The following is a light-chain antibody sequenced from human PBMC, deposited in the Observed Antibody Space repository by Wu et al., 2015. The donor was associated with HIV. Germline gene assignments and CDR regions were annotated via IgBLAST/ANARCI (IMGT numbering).Light chain of an antibody. J-gene: IGKJ4*01. CDR3: QQCAGSPT. CDR2: GAS. V-gene: IGKV3-20*01. Sequence: EIVLTQSPGTLSLSPGEGATLSCRVSQSISTTYLAWYQLKPGQAPRLLIYGASSRATGIPDRFSGSGSGTDFTLTINRLEPEDFAGYYCQQCAGSPTFGGGTKVEI. CDR1: QSISTTY.